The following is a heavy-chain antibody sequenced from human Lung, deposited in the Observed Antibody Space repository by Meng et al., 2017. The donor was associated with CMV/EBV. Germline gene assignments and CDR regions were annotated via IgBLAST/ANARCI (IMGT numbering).Heavy chain of an antibody. Sequence: GGSLRLSCAASGFTFSTAWMSWVRQAPGKGLEWVGRIKSKTDGGTTDYAAPVKGRFTMSRDELRNTLYLQMDSLKTDDTGVYYCTTGRRFDYWGQGTLVTVSS. CDR2: IKSKTDGGTT. CDR3: TTGRRFDY. J-gene: IGHJ4*02. V-gene: IGHV3-15*01. CDR1: GFTFSTAW.